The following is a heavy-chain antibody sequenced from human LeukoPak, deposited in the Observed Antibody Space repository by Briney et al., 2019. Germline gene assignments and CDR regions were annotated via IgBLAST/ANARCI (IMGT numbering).Heavy chain of an antibody. V-gene: IGHV4-39*01. Sequence: SETLSLTCTVSGGSISSSSYYWGWIRQPPGKGLEWIGSIYYSGSTYYNPSLKSRVTISVDTSKNQFSPKLSSVTAADMAVYYCATRGYSGYGPFDYWGQGTLVTVSS. CDR1: GGSISSSSYY. CDR2: IYYSGST. J-gene: IGHJ4*02. D-gene: IGHD5-12*01. CDR3: ATRGYSGYGPFDY.